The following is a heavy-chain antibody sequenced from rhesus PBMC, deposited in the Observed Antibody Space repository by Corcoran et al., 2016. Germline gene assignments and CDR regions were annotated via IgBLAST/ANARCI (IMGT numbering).Heavy chain of an antibody. CDR3: ARTYNIWTHPIDY. D-gene: IGHD3-3*01. Sequence: QVQLQESGPGLVKPSETLSLTCAVSGGSISSSDGWSWVRQPPGKGLEWIGYISGSSGSNYYNPSLKIRVTISKDTSKNQFSLKLNSVTAADTAVYYCARTYNIWTHPIDYWGQGVLVTVSS. J-gene: IGHJ4*01. CDR1: GGSISSSDG. V-gene: IGHV4-65*02. CDR2: ISGSSGSN.